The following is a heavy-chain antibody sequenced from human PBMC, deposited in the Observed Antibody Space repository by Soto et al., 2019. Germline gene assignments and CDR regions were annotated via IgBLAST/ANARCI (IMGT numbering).Heavy chain of an antibody. CDR1: GGSFSGCF. J-gene: IGHJ3*02. D-gene: IGHD6-19*01. Sequence: NPSETLSLTCAVYGGSFSGCFWSWIRQPPGKGLEWIGEINHSGSTNYNPSLMSRVTISVDTSKNHFSLKLSSVTAADTAVYYCARGPTASSGSKGDAFDIWGQGTMVTVSS. CDR2: INHSGST. V-gene: IGHV4-34*01. CDR3: ARGPTASSGSKGDAFDI.